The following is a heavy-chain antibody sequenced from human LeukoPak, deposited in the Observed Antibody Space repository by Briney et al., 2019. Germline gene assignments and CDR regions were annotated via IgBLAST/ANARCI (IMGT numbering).Heavy chain of an antibody. CDR1: GFTFSSYG. V-gene: IGHV3-30*18. Sequence: GGSLRLSCAASGFTFSSYGMHWVRQAPGKGLEWVAVISYDERNKPYADSVKGRFTISRDNSKNTLYLQMNSLRAEDTAMYYCAKDALGYCSSANCYDGFDYWGQGTLVTASS. CDR3: AKDALGYCSSANCYDGFDY. J-gene: IGHJ4*02. CDR2: ISYDERNK. D-gene: IGHD2-2*01.